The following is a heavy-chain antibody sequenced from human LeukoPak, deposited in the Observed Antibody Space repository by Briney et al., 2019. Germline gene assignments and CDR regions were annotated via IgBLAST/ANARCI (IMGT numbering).Heavy chain of an antibody. CDR3: AREGIAVAGSRWFDP. J-gene: IGHJ5*02. CDR1: GYTFTGYY. V-gene: IGHV1-2*02. D-gene: IGHD6-19*01. CDR2: INPNSGGT. Sequence: ASVKVSCTASGYTFTGYYMHWVRQAPGQGLEWMGWINPNSGGTNYAQKFQGRVTMTRDTSISTAYMELSRLRSDDTAVYYCAREGIAVAGSRWFDPWGQGTLVTVSS.